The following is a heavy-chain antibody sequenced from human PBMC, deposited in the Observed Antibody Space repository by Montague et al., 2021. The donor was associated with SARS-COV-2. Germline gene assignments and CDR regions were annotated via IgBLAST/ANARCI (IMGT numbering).Heavy chain of an antibody. CDR2: VDQGGKT. J-gene: IGHJ4*02. CDR1: GGSFHIFS. Sequence: SETLSLTCAVYGGSFHIFSWGWIRQSPGKGLEWIGEVDQGGKTNYNPSLKSRVTISADTSKNQFSLNLTSVTAADAAMYYCARGTRVVGVTPGFRWWGQGTQVAVSS. CDR3: ARGTRVVGVTPGFRW. V-gene: IGHV4-34*01. D-gene: IGHD1-26*01.